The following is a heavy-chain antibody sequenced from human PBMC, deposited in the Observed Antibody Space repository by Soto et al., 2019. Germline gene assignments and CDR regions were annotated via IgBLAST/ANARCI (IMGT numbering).Heavy chain of an antibody. CDR1: GYTFTSYG. CDR2: ISAYNSNT. CDR3: ASYMVWGVINQLTRFYF. D-gene: IGHD3-10*01. V-gene: IGHV1-18*01. Sequence: ASVKVCCKASGYTFTSYGISWVRQAPGQGLEWMGWISAYNSNTNYAQKLQGRVTMTTDTSTSTAYMELRRLRSDDRAVYYCASYMVWGVINQLTRFYFWGQRTPVTVSS. J-gene: IGHJ4*02.